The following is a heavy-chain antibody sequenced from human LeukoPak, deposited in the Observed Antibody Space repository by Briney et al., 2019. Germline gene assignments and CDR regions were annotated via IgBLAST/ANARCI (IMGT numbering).Heavy chain of an antibody. V-gene: IGHV1-24*01. J-gene: IGHJ4*02. Sequence: ASVKVSCKVSGYTLTELSMHWVRQAPGKGLEGMGGFDPEDGETIYAQKFQGRVTMTEDTSTDTAYMDLSSLRSEDTAVYYCATCGGDCYSHFDYWGQGILVTVSS. CDR1: GYTLTELS. CDR2: FDPEDGET. CDR3: ATCGGDCYSHFDY. D-gene: IGHD2-21*02.